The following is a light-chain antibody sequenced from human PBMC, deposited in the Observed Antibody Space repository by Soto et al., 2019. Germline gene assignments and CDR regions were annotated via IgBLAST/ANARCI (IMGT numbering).Light chain of an antibody. V-gene: IGKV1-27*01. CDR2: TTS. J-gene: IGKJ1*01. Sequence: DIQMTQSPSSLSASVGDRVTVTCRASQGIDKYLAWYQQKPGKVPRPLIHTTSTLQAGVPSRFSGSGSGTSFTLTISSLQPEDVATYYCQKYNSGAWTFGQGNKVEIK. CDR1: QGIDKY. CDR3: QKYNSGAWT.